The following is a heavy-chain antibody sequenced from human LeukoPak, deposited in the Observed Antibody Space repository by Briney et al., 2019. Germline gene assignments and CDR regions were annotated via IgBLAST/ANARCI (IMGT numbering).Heavy chain of an antibody. CDR2: VIPIFGTA. D-gene: IGHD2-2*01. CDR3: ASQSHRCSSTSCYMDV. V-gene: IGHV1-69*01. CDR1: GGTFSSYA. J-gene: IGHJ6*03. Sequence: SVKVSCKASGGTFSSYAVSWVRQAPGQGLEWMGGVIPIFGTANYAQKFQGRVTITADESTSTAYMELSSLRSEDTAVYYCASQSHRCSSTSCYMDVWGKGTTVTVSS.